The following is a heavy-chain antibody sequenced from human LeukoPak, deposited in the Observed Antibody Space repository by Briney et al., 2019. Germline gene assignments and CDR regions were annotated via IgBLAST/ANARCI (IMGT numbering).Heavy chain of an antibody. CDR3: ARAFIAVATYALDV. Sequence: PGGSLRLSCAASGFTFSYFWMSWVRQAPGKGLEWVAHIKQDGSEVYYLDSVKGRFTISRDNAKDSLYLQMSSLRAEDTAVYYCARAFIAVATYALDVWGHGTMVTVSS. CDR2: IKQDGSEV. V-gene: IGHV3-7*01. D-gene: IGHD6-19*01. CDR1: GFTFSYFW. J-gene: IGHJ3*01.